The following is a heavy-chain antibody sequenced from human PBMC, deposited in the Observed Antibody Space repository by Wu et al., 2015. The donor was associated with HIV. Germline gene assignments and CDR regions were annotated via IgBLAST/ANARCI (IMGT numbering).Heavy chain of an antibody. CDR1: GYTLTELS. D-gene: IGHD4-17*01. V-gene: IGHV1-24*01. Sequence: QVQLVQSGAEVKKPGASVKVSCKVSGYTLTELSMHWVRQAPGKGLEWMGGFDPEDGETIYAQKFQGRVTMTEDTSTDTAYMELSSLRSEDTAVYYCDKQSISPLGDYGAPASLRYWTVWAEGTTVTVSS. CDR3: DKQSISPLGDYGAPASLRYWTV. J-gene: IGHJ6*04. CDR2: FDPEDGET.